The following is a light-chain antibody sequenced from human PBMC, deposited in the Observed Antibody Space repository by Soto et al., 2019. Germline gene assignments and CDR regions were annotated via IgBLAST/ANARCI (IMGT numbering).Light chain of an antibody. CDR3: QQYNSFSYT. CDR2: DAS. J-gene: IGKJ5*01. Sequence: DIQMTQSPSTLSAFVGDRVTITCRASQSISTWLAWYQQKPGKAPKLLIYDASSLESGVPSRFRGSGSGTEFTLAISSLQPDDFATYYCQQYNSFSYTLGQGTRLEIK. CDR1: QSISTW. V-gene: IGKV1-5*01.